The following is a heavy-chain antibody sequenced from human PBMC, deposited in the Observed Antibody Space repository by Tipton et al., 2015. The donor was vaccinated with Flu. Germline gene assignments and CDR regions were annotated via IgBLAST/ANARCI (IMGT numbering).Heavy chain of an antibody. CDR1: GFTFSGYW. D-gene: IGHD6-19*01. V-gene: IGHV3-74*01. CDR2: INGVGSST. CDR3: ARDPTSGWYFDY. J-gene: IGHJ4*02. Sequence: AASGFTFSGYWMHWVRQAPGKGLVWVSRINGVGSSTSYADSVEGRFTISRDNAKNTLYLQMNSLRPEDTAIYYCARDPTSGWYFDYWGQGTLVIVSP.